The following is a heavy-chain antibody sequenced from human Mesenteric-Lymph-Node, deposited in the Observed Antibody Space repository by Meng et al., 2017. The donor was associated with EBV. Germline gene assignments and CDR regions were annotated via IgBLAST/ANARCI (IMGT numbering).Heavy chain of an antibody. CDR3: ARGASMVDTGFDR. Sequence: VPLKGSGPGLVKPSGTLSLTCAVSGGSIVTTNWWSWVRQPPGKGLEWIGEIDHSGRTNYNPPLKSRVTISVDKSKSEFSLKLSSVTAADTAVYYCARGASMVDTGFDRWGQGALVTVSS. CDR1: GGSIVTTNW. J-gene: IGHJ5*02. D-gene: IGHD5-18*01. CDR2: IDHSGRT. V-gene: IGHV4-4*02.